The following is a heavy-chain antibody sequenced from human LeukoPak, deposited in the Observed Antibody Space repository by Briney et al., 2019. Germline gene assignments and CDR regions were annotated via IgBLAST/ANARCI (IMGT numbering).Heavy chain of an antibody. J-gene: IGHJ4*02. CDR1: GFTFSNAW. D-gene: IGHD3-9*01. CDR3: TTQGPYDILTGFGYYFDY. Sequence: GGSLRLSCAASGFTFSNAWMSWVRQAPGKGLEWVGRIKSKTDGGTTDHAAPVKGRFTISRDDSKNTLYLQMNSLKTEDTAVYYCTTQGPYDILTGFGYYFDYWGQGTLVTVSS. CDR2: IKSKTDGGTT. V-gene: IGHV3-15*01.